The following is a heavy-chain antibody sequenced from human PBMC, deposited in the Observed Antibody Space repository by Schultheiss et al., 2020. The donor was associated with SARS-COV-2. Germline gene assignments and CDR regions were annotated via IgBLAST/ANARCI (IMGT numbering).Heavy chain of an antibody. V-gene: IGHV3-33*08. CDR3: ARDMGTTGSYWQFNWFDP. D-gene: IGHD3-10*01. J-gene: IGHJ5*02. CDR2: IWYDGSNK. Sequence: GGSLRLSCAASGFTFSSYGMHWVRQAPGKGLEWVAVIWYDGSNKYYADSVKGRFTISRDNSKNTLYLQMNSLRAEDTAVYYCARDMGTTGSYWQFNWFDPWGQGTLVTVSS. CDR1: GFTFSSYG.